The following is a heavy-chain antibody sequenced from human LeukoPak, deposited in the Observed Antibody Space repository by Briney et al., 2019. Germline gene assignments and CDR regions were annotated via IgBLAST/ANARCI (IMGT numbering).Heavy chain of an antibody. Sequence: GGSLRLSCAASGFTFSSYWMHWVRQAPGKGLVWVSRINTDDSSTSYADSVKGRFTIPRDNAKNTLYLQMNSLRAEDSAVYYCAFTKTTYYYYGMDVWGQGTTVTVSS. CDR1: GFTFSSYW. CDR3: AFTKTTYYYYGMDV. CDR2: INTDDSST. D-gene: IGHD2-8*01. J-gene: IGHJ6*02. V-gene: IGHV3-74*01.